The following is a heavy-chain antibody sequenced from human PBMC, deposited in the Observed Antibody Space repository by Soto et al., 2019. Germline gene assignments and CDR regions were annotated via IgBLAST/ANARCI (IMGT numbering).Heavy chain of an antibody. CDR2: IIPILGIA. V-gene: IGHV1-69*04. D-gene: IGHD2-2*01. Sequence: GASVKVSCKASGGTFSSYAISWVRQAPGQGLEWMGRIIPILGIANYAQKFQGRVTITADKSTSTAYMELSSLRSEDTAVYYCANIPRGPQPLLVPAAIWGQGTLVTVSS. CDR3: ANIPRGPQPLLVPAAI. CDR1: GGTFSSYA. J-gene: IGHJ4*02.